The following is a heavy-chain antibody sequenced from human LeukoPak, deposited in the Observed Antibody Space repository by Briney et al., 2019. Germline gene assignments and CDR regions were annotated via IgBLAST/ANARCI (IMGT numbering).Heavy chain of an antibody. J-gene: IGHJ4*02. CDR1: GFTFRSYE. V-gene: IGHV3-48*03. Sequence: GGSLRLSCAGFGFTFRSYEMNWVRQAPGKGLEWISYISSTGSAIYYADSVKGRFTISRDNAKNSLYLQMNSLRAEDTAVYYCPRVISYYTYSFDYWGQGTLVTVSS. CDR3: PRVISYYTYSFDY. CDR2: ISSTGSAI. D-gene: IGHD3-22*01.